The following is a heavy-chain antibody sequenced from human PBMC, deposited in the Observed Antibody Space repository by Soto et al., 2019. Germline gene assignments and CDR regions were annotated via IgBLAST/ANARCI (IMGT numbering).Heavy chain of an antibody. V-gene: IGHV1-18*01. D-gene: IGHD3-10*01. CDR2: ISAHNGNT. Sequence: QVHLVQSGAEVKKPGASVKVSCQGSGYAFTTYGITWVRQAPGQGLEWMGWISAHNGNTNYAQKLQGRVTVTRDTSTSTAYMELRSLRYDDTAVYYCAKVSRKGSAIDFDYWGQGTLITVSS. CDR1: GYAFTTYG. CDR3: AKVSRKGSAIDFDY. J-gene: IGHJ4*02.